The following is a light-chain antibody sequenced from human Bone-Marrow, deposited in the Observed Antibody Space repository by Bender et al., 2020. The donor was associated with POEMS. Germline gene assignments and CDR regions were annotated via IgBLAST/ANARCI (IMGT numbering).Light chain of an antibody. CDR3: YSYTTANTYV. CDR2: DVS. Sequence: QSALTQPRSVSGSPGQSITISCTGTSSDVGGYNYVSWYQQHPGKAPKLIIYDVSNRPSGVSDRFSGSNSGKTASLTISGLQAEEEADYYCYSYTTANTYVFGTGTKVTVL. CDR1: SSDVGGYNY. J-gene: IGLJ1*01. V-gene: IGLV2-14*03.